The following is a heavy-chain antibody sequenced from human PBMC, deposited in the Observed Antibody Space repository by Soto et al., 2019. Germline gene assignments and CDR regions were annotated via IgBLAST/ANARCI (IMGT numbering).Heavy chain of an antibody. Sequence: SETLSLTCTVSGGSIGSTLYYWGWVRQPPGKRLEWIGSIYFSGSTNYNPSLKSRVTISVDTSKNQFSLKLTSVTAADTAVYYCARSVFPWGQGTLVTVSS. CDR3: ARSVFP. CDR1: GGSIGSTLYY. CDR2: IYFSGST. V-gene: IGHV4-39*07. J-gene: IGHJ5*02.